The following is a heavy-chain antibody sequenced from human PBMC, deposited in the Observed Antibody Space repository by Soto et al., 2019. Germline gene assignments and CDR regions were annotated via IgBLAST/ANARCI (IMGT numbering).Heavy chain of an antibody. D-gene: IGHD4-17*01. J-gene: IGHJ4*02. V-gene: IGHV1-69*01. CDR2: IIPIFGTA. CDR1: GGTFSSYA. Sequence: QVQLVQSGAEVKKPGSSVKVSCKASGGTFSSYAISWVRQAPGQGLEWMGGIIPIFGTANYAQKLQGRVTITADESMSTASRELSSLRAEDTAVYYCARPDYGDYQLDHWGQGNLVTVSS. CDR3: ARPDYGDYQLDH.